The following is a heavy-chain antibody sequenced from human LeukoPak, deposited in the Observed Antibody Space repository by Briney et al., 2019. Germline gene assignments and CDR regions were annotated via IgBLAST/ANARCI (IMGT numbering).Heavy chain of an antibody. CDR3: ARTYRSSGYAFDI. CDR2: VDWDDDK. Sequence: SGPTLLHPTPTLTLTCTFSGFSLSTSGMRVRWIRQPPGKALEWLAPVDWDDDKFYSTSLKTRLTISKDTSKNQVVLTMTNMDPVDTATYYCARTYRSSGYAFDIWGQGTMVTVSS. CDR1: GFSLSTSGMR. D-gene: IGHD3-22*01. V-gene: IGHV2-70*04. J-gene: IGHJ3*02.